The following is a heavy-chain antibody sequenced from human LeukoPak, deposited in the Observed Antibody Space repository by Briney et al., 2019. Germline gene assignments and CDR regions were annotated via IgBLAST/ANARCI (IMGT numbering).Heavy chain of an antibody. Sequence: PSQTLSLTCTVSGGSISSGGYYWSWIRQHPGKGLEWIGYIYYSGSTYYNPSLKSRVTISVDTSKNQFSLKLSSVTAADTAVYYCAREVVHGDLTGDYWGQGTLVTVSS. D-gene: IGHD4-17*01. CDR3: AREVVHGDLTGDY. V-gene: IGHV4-31*03. J-gene: IGHJ4*02. CDR2: IYYSGST. CDR1: GGSISSGGYY.